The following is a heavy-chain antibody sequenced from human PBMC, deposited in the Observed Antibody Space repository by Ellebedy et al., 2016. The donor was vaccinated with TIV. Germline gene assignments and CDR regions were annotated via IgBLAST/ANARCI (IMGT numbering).Heavy chain of an antibody. CDR3: ARGYGDYYYYMDV. CDR2: INWNGGST. V-gene: IGHV3-20*04. D-gene: IGHD4-17*01. Sequence: PGGSLRLSCAASGFTFDDYGMSWVLQAPGKGLEWVSGINWNGGSTGYADSVKGRLTISRDNAKNSLYLQMNSLRVEDKAVYYCARGYGDYYYYMDVWGKGTTVTLSS. J-gene: IGHJ6*03. CDR1: GFTFDDYG.